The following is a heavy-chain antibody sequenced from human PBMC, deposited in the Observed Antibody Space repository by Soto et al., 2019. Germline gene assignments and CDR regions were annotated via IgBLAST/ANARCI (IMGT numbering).Heavy chain of an antibody. Sequence: SVKVSCKASGGTFSSYAISWVRQAPGQGLEWMGGVIPIFGTANYAQKFQGRGTITADESTSTAYMQLSSLRSEDTAVYDCARQVNPEGDYGPREYLRLDYXG. CDR1: GGTFSSYA. CDR3: ARQVNPEGDYGPREYLRLDY. V-gene: IGHV1-69*13. D-gene: IGHD4-17*01. CDR2: VIPIFGTA. J-gene: IGHJ4*01.